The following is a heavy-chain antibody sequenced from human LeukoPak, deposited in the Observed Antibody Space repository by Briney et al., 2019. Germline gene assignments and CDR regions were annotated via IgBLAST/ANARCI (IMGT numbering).Heavy chain of an antibody. CDR2: IKQDGSEK. V-gene: IGHV3-7*01. CDR3: ASHGLTYSNYFDY. Sequence: GGSLRLSCAASGFTFSSYWMSWVRQAPGKGLEWVANIKQDGSEKYYVDSVKGRFTISRDNAKNSLFLLMNSLRAEDTAVYYCASHGLTYSNYFDYWGQGTLVTASS. CDR1: GFTFSSYW. D-gene: IGHD4-11*01. J-gene: IGHJ4*02.